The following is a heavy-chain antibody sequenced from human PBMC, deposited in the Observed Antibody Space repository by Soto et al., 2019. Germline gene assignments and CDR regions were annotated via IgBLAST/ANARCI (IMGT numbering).Heavy chain of an antibody. Sequence: EVQLVESGGGLVQPGGSLRLSCAASGFTFSSYDMHWVRQATGKGLEWVSAIGTAGDTYYPGSVKGRFTISRENAKNSLYLQMNSLRAGDTAVYYCARGATMVRGVLLDAFDIWGPGTMVTVSS. D-gene: IGHD3-10*01. V-gene: IGHV3-13*04. J-gene: IGHJ3*02. CDR1: GFTFSSYD. CDR2: IGTAGDT. CDR3: ARGATMVRGVLLDAFDI.